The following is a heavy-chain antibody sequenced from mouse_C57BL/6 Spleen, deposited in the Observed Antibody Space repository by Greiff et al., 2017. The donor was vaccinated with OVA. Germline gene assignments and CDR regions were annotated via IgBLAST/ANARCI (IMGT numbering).Heavy chain of an antibody. J-gene: IGHJ2*01. CDR1: GYAFSSSW. Sequence: VQLQESGPELVKPGASVKISCKASGYAFSSSWMNWVKQRPGKGLEWIGRIYPGDGDTNYNGKFKGKATLTADKSSSTAYMQLSSLTSEDSAVYFCARSRDYYGSPYYFDYWGQGTTLTVSS. D-gene: IGHD1-1*01. V-gene: IGHV1-82*01. CDR3: ARSRDYYGSPYYFDY. CDR2: IYPGDGDT.